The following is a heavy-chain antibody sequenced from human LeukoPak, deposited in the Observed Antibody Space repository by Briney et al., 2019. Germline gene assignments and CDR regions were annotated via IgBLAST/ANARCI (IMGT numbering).Heavy chain of an antibody. CDR1: GYSISSGYY. J-gene: IGHJ6*03. CDR2: IYHSGST. V-gene: IGHV4-38-2*02. D-gene: IGHD3-16*01. Sequence: SETLSLTCTVSGYSISSGYYWGWIRQPPGKGLEWIGRIYHSGSTYYNPSLKSRVTISVDTSKNQFSLKLSSVTAADTAVYYCAWGGRYYYMDVWGKGTTVTVSS. CDR3: AWGGRYYYMDV.